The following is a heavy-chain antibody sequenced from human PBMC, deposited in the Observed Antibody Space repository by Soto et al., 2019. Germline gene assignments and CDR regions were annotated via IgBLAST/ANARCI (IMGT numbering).Heavy chain of an antibody. J-gene: IGHJ5*02. CDR2: IYHSGST. V-gene: IGHV4-38-2*02. Sequence: PSETLSLTCAVSGYSISSGYYWGWIRQPPGKGLEWIGSIYHSGSTYYNPSLKSRVTISVDTSKNQFSLKLSSVTAADTAVYYCARELSSSWYLIWFDPWGQGTLVTVSS. CDR3: ARELSSSWYLIWFDP. D-gene: IGHD6-13*01. CDR1: GYSISSGYY.